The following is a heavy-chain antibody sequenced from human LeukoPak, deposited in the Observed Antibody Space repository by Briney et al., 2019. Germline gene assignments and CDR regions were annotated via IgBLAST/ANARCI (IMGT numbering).Heavy chain of an antibody. CDR1: GFTFGSYA. Sequence: PGGSLRLSCAASGFTFGSYAMSWVRQAPGKGLEWVSAMGGSGGSTYYADSVKGRFTISRDNSKNTLYLQMNSLRAEDTAVYYCARLSGSYRLDYWGQGTLVTVSS. V-gene: IGHV3-23*01. CDR3: ARLSGSYRLDY. J-gene: IGHJ4*02. CDR2: MGGSGGST. D-gene: IGHD1-26*01.